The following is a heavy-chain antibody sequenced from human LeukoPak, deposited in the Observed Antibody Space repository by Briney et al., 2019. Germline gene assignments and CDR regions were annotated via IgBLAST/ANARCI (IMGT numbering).Heavy chain of an antibody. CDR3: ATYSTRNAREFQS. CDR1: GFTFSSYS. D-gene: IGHD4-11*01. CDR2: IGSSSSTI. Sequence: PGGSLRLSCAASGFTFSSYSMNWVRQAPGKGLEWVSYIGSSSSTIYYADSVKGRFTISRDNAKNSLYLQMNSLRVEDTAVYYCATYSTRNAREFQSWGQGTLVTVSS. J-gene: IGHJ1*01. V-gene: IGHV3-48*01.